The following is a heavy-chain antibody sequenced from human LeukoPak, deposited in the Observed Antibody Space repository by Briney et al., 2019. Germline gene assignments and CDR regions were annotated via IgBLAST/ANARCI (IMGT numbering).Heavy chain of an antibody. V-gene: IGHV4-38-2*02. D-gene: IGHD1-26*01. CDR2: IYHSGST. J-gene: IGHJ4*02. Sequence: SETLSLTCTVSGYSISSGYYWGWIRQPPGKGLEWIGSIYHSGSTYYNPSLKSRVTISVDTSKNQFSLKLSSVTAADTAVYYCAKTVGATIRFSDYWGQGTLVTVSS. CDR3: AKTVGATIRFSDY. CDR1: GYSISSGYY.